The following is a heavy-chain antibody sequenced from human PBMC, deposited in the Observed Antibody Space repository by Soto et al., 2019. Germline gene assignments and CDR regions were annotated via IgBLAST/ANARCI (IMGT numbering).Heavy chain of an antibody. Sequence: QVQLVQSGAEVKKPGASVKVSCKASGYTFTSYGISWVRQAPGQGLEWMGWISAYNGNTNYAQKLQGRVTMTTDTATSTAYMELRSLRSDDTAVYYCARDRGADSSGYYAKFDYWGQGTLVTVSS. CDR3: ARDRGADSSGYYAKFDY. V-gene: IGHV1-18*01. J-gene: IGHJ4*02. D-gene: IGHD3-22*01. CDR2: ISAYNGNT. CDR1: GYTFTSYG.